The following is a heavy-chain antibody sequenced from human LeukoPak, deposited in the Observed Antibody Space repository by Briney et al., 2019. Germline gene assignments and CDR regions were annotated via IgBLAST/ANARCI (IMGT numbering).Heavy chain of an antibody. D-gene: IGHD6-13*01. CDR3: ARAKTAAGRGNWFDP. CDR2: INPNSGGT. J-gene: IGHJ5*02. V-gene: IGHV1-2*02. CDR1: GYTFTGYY. Sequence: GASVKVSCKASGYTFTGYYMHWVRQAPGQGLEWMGWINPNSGGTNYAQKFQGRVTMTRDTSISTAYMELSRLRSDDTAVYYCARAKTAAGRGNWFDPWGQGTLVTVSS.